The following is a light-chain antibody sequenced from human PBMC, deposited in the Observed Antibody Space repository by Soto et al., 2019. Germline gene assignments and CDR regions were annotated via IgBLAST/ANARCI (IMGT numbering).Light chain of an antibody. CDR2: GAS. V-gene: IGKV3-20*01. J-gene: IGKJ4*01. CDR1: QSVSSSY. Sequence: EIVLTQSPGTLYLSPGERATLSCRASQSVSSSYLAWYQQKPGQAPRLLIYGASSRATGIPDRFSGSGSGTAFTLTISRLEPEDFAVYYCQQYGSSPLTFGGGTKVEIK. CDR3: QQYGSSPLT.